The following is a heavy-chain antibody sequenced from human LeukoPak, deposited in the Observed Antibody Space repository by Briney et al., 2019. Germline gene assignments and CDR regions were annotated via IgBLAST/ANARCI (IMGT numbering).Heavy chain of an antibody. D-gene: IGHD6-19*01. CDR2: ISYDGSNK. CDR3: AKDMAGAGPFDY. V-gene: IGHV3-30*18. Sequence: PGRSLRLSCAASGFTFSSYGMHWVRQAPGKGLEWVAVISYDGSNKYYADSVKGRFTISRDNSKNTLYLQMNSLRAEDTAVYYCAKDMAGAGPFDYWGQGTLVTVSS. CDR1: GFTFSSYG. J-gene: IGHJ4*02.